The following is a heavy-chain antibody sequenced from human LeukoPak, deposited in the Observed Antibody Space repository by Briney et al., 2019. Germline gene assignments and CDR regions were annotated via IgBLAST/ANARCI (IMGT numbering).Heavy chain of an antibody. V-gene: IGHV4-39*07. CDR2: IYYSGST. Sequence: SETLSLTCTVSGGSISSSSYYWGWIRQPPGKGLEWIGSIYYSGSTYYNPSLKSRVTISVDTSKNQFSLKLSSVTAADTAVYYCARDPLITMVRGVSDYWGQGTLVTVSS. J-gene: IGHJ4*02. CDR1: GGSISSSSYY. CDR3: ARDPLITMVRGVSDY. D-gene: IGHD3-10*01.